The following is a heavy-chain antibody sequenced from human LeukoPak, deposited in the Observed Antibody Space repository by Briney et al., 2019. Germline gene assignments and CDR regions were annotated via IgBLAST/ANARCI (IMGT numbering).Heavy chain of an antibody. CDR2: IYHSGSA. D-gene: IGHD3-10*01. CDR1: GASISPNSYT. CDR3: ARGTYIDPLDY. Sequence: SETLSLTCTVSGASISPNSYTWNWIRQAPGRRLEVIGYIYHSGSAHYAQSFDGRVTISIDLSKNQFSLKLNSVTAADTAVYYCARGTYIDPLDYSGQGTLVTVSS. J-gene: IGHJ4*02. V-gene: IGHV4-30-2*01.